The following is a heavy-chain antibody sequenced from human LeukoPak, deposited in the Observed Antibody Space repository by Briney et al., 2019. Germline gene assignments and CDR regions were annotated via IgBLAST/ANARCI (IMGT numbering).Heavy chain of an antibody. V-gene: IGHV3-15*01. Sequence: GGSLRLSCAASGFTFSNAWMSWVRQAPGKGLEWVGRIKSKTDGGTTDYAAPVKGRFTISRDDSKNTLYLQMNSLKTEDTAVYYCTTDGRSGSGSYYYYYYGMDVWGQGTTVTVSS. J-gene: IGHJ6*02. D-gene: IGHD3-10*01. CDR1: GFTFSNAW. CDR3: TTDGRSGSGSYYYYYYGMDV. CDR2: IKSKTDGGTT.